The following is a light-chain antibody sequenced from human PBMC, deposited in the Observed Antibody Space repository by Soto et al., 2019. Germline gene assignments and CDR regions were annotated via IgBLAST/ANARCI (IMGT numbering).Light chain of an antibody. CDR2: DSS. CDR1: YDISSS. V-gene: IGKV1-9*01. Sequence: DIQLTQSPSFLSASVEDRVTISCRASYDISSSLAWYQQEPGKPPKLLIYDSSTVQTGVPSRFTGSGSGRKFTLTISGLQFGDFATYFWQQLSHYPYTFGQGTKLEI. J-gene: IGKJ2*01. CDR3: QQLSHYPYT.